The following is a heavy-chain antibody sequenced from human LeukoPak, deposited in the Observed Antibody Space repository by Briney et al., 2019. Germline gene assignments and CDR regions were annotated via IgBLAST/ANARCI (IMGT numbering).Heavy chain of an antibody. Sequence: ASVKVSCKASGYTFTGYYMHWVRQAPGQGLEWMGWINPNSGGTNYAQKFQGRVTMTRDTSISTAYMELSKLRSDDTAVYYCARAAKRAVAGAIDYWGQGTLVTVSS. V-gene: IGHV1-2*02. D-gene: IGHD6-19*01. CDR1: GYTFTGYY. J-gene: IGHJ4*02. CDR3: ARAAKRAVAGAIDY. CDR2: INPNSGGT.